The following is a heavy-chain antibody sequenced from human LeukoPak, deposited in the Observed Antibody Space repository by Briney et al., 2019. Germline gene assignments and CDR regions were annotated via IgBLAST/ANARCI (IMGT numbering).Heavy chain of an antibody. V-gene: IGHV1-58*02. CDR2: IVVGSGNT. J-gene: IGHJ6*02. CDR1: GFTFTSSA. D-gene: IGHD3-10*01. CDR3: ARAVGYYGSGSYRDYYYYYGMDV. Sequence: GASVKVSCKASGFTFTSSAMQWVRQARGQRLEWIGWIVVGSGNTNYAQKFQGRVTITADKSTSTAYMELSSLRSEDTAVYYCARAVGYYGSGSYRDYYYYYGMDVWGQGTTVTVSS.